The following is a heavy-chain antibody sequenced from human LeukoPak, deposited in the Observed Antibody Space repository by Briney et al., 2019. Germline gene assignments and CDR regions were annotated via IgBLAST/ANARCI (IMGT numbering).Heavy chain of an antibody. CDR2: IYYSGST. J-gene: IGHJ4*02. CDR1: GGSISSSSYY. D-gene: IGHD3-9*01. Sequence: PSETLSLTCTVSGGSISSSSYYWGWIRQPPGKGLEWIGSIYYSGSTYYNPSLKSRVTISVDTSKNQFSLKLSSVTAADTAVYYCAGVPKGVNYDILTGYSDYWGQGILVTVSS. CDR3: AGVPKGVNYDILTGYSDY. V-gene: IGHV4-39*07.